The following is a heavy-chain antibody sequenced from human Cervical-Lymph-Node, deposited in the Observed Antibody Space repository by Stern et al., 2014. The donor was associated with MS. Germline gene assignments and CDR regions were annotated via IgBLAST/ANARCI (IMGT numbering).Heavy chain of an antibody. CDR2: IYPYDPDP. CDR3: ARHVQGFDY. Sequence: EVPLVQSGAEVKKPGESLKISCKLSGYSFTIYYIAWVRQMPGKGLEWMGVIYPYDPDPTSSPSFQGQVTISADKSITTAYLQWSSLRASDTAMYYCARHVQGFDYWGQGTLVTVSS. V-gene: IGHV5-51*01. CDR1: GYSFTIYY. J-gene: IGHJ4*02.